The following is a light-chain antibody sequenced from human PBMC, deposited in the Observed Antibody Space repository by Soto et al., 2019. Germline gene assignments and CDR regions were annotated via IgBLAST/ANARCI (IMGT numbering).Light chain of an antibody. CDR1: LSDVGGQNS. V-gene: IGLV2-8*01. CDR2: DVT. Sequence: QSALTQPPSASGSPGQSVTISCTGTLSDVGGQNSVSWYRQDPGKAPQLIVYDVTQRPSGVPDRFSGSRSGSTASLTVSGLQAEDEANYYCSSYTGTTAIFGGGTKVTVL. J-gene: IGLJ2*01. CDR3: SSYTGTTAI.